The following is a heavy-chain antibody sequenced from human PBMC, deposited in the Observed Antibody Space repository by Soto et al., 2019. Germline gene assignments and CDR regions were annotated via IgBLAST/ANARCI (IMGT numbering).Heavy chain of an antibody. Sequence: GESLKISCKGSGYSFTSNWIGWVRQTPGKGLEWMGIIYPRDSDTRYSPSFQGRVTMSVDRSITTAYLQWTSLKASDTAMYYCARLQGYYDTSGYSVADYWGQGTLVTVSS. D-gene: IGHD3-22*01. CDR3: ARLQGYYDTSGYSVADY. CDR2: IYPRDSDT. V-gene: IGHV5-51*01. CDR1: GYSFTSNW. J-gene: IGHJ4*02.